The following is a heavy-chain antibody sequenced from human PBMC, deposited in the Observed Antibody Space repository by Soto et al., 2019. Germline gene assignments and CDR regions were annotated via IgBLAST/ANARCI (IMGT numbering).Heavy chain of an antibody. V-gene: IGHV4-39*01. CDR1: GASISNSNYY. J-gene: IGHJ4*01. D-gene: IGHD2-2*01. Sequence: PSETLSLTCTVSGASISNSNYYWAWIRQSPGKGLEWIATIYNTGTTYYNQSIKSQVEISVDTSKNKFSLQLTSVTAADTAIYYCASPHQNYAFDYWGHGILVTVS. CDR2: IYNTGTT. CDR3: ASPHQNYAFDY.